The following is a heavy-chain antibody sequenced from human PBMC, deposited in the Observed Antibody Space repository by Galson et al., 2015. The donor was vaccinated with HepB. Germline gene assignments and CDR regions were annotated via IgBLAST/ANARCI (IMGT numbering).Heavy chain of an antibody. V-gene: IGHV1-69*01. CDR3: ARVPSYYYDSSAPARAFDI. D-gene: IGHD3-22*01. CDR1: GFSFSNYG. J-gene: IGHJ3*02. CDR2: IIPIFGTA. Sequence: ACAASGFSFSNYGFHWVRQAPGQGLEWMGGIIPIFGTANYAQKFQGRVTITADESTSTAYMELSSLRSEDTAVYYCARVPSYYYDSSAPARAFDIWGQGTMVTVSS.